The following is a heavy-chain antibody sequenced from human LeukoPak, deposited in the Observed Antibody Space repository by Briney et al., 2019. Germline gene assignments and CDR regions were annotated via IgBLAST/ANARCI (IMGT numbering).Heavy chain of an antibody. CDR3: ARLDCSSTSCHDY. D-gene: IGHD2-2*01. J-gene: IGHJ4*02. CDR2: INPNSGGT. Sequence: ASVKVSCKASGYTFTGYYMHWVRQAPGQGLEWMGWINPNSGGTNYAQKFQGRVTMTRDMSTSTVYMELSSLRSEDTAVYYCARLDCSSTSCHDYWGQGTLVTVSS. CDR1: GYTFTGYY. V-gene: IGHV1-2*02.